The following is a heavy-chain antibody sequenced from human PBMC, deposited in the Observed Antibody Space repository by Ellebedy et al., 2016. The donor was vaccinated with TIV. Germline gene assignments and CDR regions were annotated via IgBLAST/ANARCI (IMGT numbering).Heavy chain of an antibody. CDR3: ARAGAARIWYFDL. Sequence: ASVKVSXXASGYTFTSYDINWVRQATGQGLEWMGWMNPNSGNTGYAQKFQGRVTMTRNTSISTAYMELSSLRSEDTAVYYCARAGAARIWYFDLWGRGTLVTVSS. CDR2: MNPNSGNT. V-gene: IGHV1-8*01. D-gene: IGHD6-6*01. J-gene: IGHJ2*01. CDR1: GYTFTSYD.